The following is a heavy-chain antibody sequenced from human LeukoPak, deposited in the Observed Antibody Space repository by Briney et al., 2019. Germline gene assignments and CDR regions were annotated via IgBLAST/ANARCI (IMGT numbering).Heavy chain of an antibody. Sequence: PSETLSLTCAVYGGSFSGYYWSWIRQPPGKGLEWIGEINHSGSTNYNPSLKSRVTISVDTSKNQFSLKLSSVTAADTAVYYCARERIAARAAAGSGYYMDVWGKGTTVTVSS. CDR2: INHSGST. CDR1: GGSFSGYY. CDR3: ARERIAARAAAGSGYYMDV. V-gene: IGHV4-34*01. D-gene: IGHD6-13*01. J-gene: IGHJ6*03.